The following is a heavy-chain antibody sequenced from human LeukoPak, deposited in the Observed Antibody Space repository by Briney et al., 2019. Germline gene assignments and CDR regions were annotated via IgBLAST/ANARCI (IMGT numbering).Heavy chain of an antibody. D-gene: IGHD2-15*01. V-gene: IGHV3-23*01. CDR1: GFTFSSYA. Sequence: GGSLRLSCAASGFTFSSYAMSWVRQAPGKGLEWVSAISGSGGSTYYADSVKGRFTISRDNSKNTLYLQMSSLRAEDTAVYYCAKSWGFCSGGSCYSLDYWGQGTLVIVSS. CDR3: AKSWGFCSGGSCYSLDY. J-gene: IGHJ4*02. CDR2: ISGSGGST.